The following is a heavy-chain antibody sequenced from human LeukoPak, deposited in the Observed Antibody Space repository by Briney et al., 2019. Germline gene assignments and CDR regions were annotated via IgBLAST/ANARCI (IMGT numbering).Heavy chain of an antibody. D-gene: IGHD6-13*01. J-gene: IGHJ4*02. Sequence: GGSLRLSCAASGFTFDDYAMHWVRQAPGKGLEWVSSISSSSSYIYYADSVKGRFTISRDNAKNSLYLQMNSLRAEDTAVYYCARVSRRASSWPYYWGQGTLVTVSS. CDR2: ISSSSSYI. CDR3: ARVSRRASSWPYY. V-gene: IGHV3-21*01. CDR1: GFTFDDYA.